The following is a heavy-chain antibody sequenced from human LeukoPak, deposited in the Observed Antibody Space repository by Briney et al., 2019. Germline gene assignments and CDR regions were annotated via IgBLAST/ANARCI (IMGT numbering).Heavy chain of an antibody. CDR2: IRSKANSYAT. D-gene: IGHD3-22*01. J-gene: IGHJ4*02. CDR3: TRAPGGDSSGYCSDY. V-gene: IGHV3-73*01. Sequence: GGSLKLSCAASGFTFSGSAMHWVRQASGKGLEWVGRIRSKANSYATAYAASVKGRFTISRDDSKNTAYLQMNSPKTEDTAVYYCTRAPGGDSSGYCSDYWGQGTLVTVSS. CDR1: GFTFSGSA.